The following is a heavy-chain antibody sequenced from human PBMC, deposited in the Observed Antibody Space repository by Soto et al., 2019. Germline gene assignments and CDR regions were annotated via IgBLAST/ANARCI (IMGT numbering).Heavy chain of an antibody. CDR2: INSDGSST. CDR1: GFTFSSYW. CDR3: ARDLLYCGGDCYGSAFDY. V-gene: IGHV3-74*01. J-gene: IGHJ4*02. D-gene: IGHD2-21*02. Sequence: PGGSLRLSCAASGFTFSSYWMHWVRQAPGKGLVWVSRINSDGSSTSYADSVKGRFTISRDNAKNTLYLQMNSLRAEDTAVYYCARDLLYCGGDCYGSAFDYWGQGTLVTVSS.